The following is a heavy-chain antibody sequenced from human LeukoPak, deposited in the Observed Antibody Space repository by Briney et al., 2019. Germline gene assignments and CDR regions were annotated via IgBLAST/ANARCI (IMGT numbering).Heavy chain of an antibody. Sequence: SETLSLTCAVSGYSISSSNWWGWIRQPPGKGLEWIGYIYYSGSTYYNPSLKSRVAMSVDTSKNQFSLKLSSVTAVDTAVYYCARKVGATPGLGDLDIWGQGTMVTVSS. CDR2: IYYSGST. J-gene: IGHJ3*02. D-gene: IGHD1-26*01. V-gene: IGHV4-28*01. CDR1: GYSISSSNW. CDR3: ARKVGATPGLGDLDI.